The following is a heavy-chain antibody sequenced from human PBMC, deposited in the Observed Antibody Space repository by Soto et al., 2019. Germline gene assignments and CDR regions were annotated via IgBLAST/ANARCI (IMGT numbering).Heavy chain of an antibody. D-gene: IGHD3-16*01. Sequence: GESLKISCKGSGYSFTSYWISWVRQMPGKGLEWMGRIDPSDSYTNYSPSFQGHVTISADKSISTAYLQWSSLKASDTAMYYCATLWGFDSLRRDYYYYGMDVWGQGTTVTVSS. CDR1: GYSFTSYW. V-gene: IGHV5-10-1*01. J-gene: IGHJ6*02. CDR2: IDPSDSYT. CDR3: ATLWGFDSLRRDYYYYGMDV.